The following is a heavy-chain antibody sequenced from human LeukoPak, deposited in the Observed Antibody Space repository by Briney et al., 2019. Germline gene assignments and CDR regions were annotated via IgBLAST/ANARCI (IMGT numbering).Heavy chain of an antibody. J-gene: IGHJ4*02. V-gene: IGHV3-30*02. CDR3: ATSYDSSGCD. D-gene: IGHD3-22*01. CDR1: GFTFSSYG. Sequence: PGGSLRLSCAASGFTFSSYGMHWVRQAPGKGLEWVAFIRYDGSNKYYADSVKGRFTISRDNAKNSLYLQMNNLRAEDTALYYCATSYDSSGCDWGQGTLVTVSS. CDR2: IRYDGSNK.